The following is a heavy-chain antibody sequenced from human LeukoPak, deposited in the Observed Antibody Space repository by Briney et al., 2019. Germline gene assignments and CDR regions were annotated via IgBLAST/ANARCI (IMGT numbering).Heavy chain of an antibody. Sequence: PSGGSLRLSCAASGFIFGDHGMNWVRQAPGKELEWVSGISGSGGGISYADSVKGRFTISRDNSKSTLYLQMNSLRAEDTAVYYCAKRSSYYYMDLWGKGTTVTISS. V-gene: IGHV3-23*01. CDR3: AKRSSYYYMDL. J-gene: IGHJ6*03. CDR2: ISGSGGGI. D-gene: IGHD1-7*01. CDR1: GFIFGDHG.